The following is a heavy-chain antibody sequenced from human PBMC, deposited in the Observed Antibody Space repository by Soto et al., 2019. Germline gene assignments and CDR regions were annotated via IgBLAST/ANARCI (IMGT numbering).Heavy chain of an antibody. CDR2: IYYSGSP. V-gene: IGHV4-39*01. J-gene: IGHJ6*03. CDR1: GGSISSSSYY. Sequence: QLQLQESGPGLVKPSETLSLTCTVSGGSISSSSYYWGWIRQPPGKGLEWIGSIYYSGSPYYNPSLESRVTISVDPSKNLFSLKLSSVTAADTAVYYCARPYCTRTSCYYMDVWGKGTTVTVSS. CDR3: ARPYCTRTSCYYMDV. D-gene: IGHD2-2*01.